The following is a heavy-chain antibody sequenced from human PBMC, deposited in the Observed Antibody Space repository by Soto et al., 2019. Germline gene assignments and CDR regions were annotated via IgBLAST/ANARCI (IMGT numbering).Heavy chain of an antibody. J-gene: IGHJ6*02. CDR2: INTDGSFT. D-gene: IGHD1-26*01. CDR1: GFTFSSFW. Sequence: GGSLRLSCAASGFTFSSFWMHWVRQAPGKGLVWVSRINTDGSFTSYADSVKGRFTISRDNARNTLYLQMNSLRAEDTAVYYCVRDSYSGTPGIYYGMDVWGQGTTVTVS. V-gene: IGHV3-74*01. CDR3: VRDSYSGTPGIYYGMDV.